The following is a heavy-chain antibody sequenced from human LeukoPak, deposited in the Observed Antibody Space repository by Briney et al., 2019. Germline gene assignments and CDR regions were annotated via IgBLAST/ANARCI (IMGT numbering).Heavy chain of an antibody. CDR2: ISYDGSNK. CDR3: ASARYSSGWSKPFDH. Sequence: GRSLRLSCAASGFTFSSYAMHWVRQAPGKWLEWVAVISYDGSNKYYADSVKGRFTISRDNSKNTLYLQMNSRRAEDTAVYYCASARYSSGWSKPFDHWGQGTLVTVSS. CDR1: GFTFSSYA. J-gene: IGHJ4*02. V-gene: IGHV3-30-3*01. D-gene: IGHD6-19*01.